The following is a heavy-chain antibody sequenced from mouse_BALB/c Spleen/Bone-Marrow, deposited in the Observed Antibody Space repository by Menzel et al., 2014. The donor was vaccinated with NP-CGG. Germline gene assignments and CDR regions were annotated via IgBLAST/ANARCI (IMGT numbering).Heavy chain of an antibody. CDR3: ARDYYGSSYWYFDV. J-gene: IGHJ1*01. CDR2: ISNLAYSI. V-gene: IGHV5-15*02. D-gene: IGHD1-1*01. Sequence: EVQVVESGGGLVQPGGSRKLSCAASGFTFSDYGMAWVRQAPGMGPEWVAFISNLAYSIYYADTVTGRFTISRENAKNTLYLEMSSLRSEDTAMYYCARDYYGSSYWYFDVWGAGTTVTVSS. CDR1: GFTFSDYG.